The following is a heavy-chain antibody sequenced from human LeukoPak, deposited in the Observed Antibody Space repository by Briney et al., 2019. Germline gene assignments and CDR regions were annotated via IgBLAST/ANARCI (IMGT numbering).Heavy chain of an antibody. V-gene: IGHV3-30*04. CDR1: GFTLNNYA. CDR3: ARENHYNTGGYYDDAFDI. Sequence: PGGSLRLSCAASGFTLNNYAMHWVRQAPGKGLEWVAIMSSGGNKKYYADSVEGRFTFSRDSSDKTLYLQMNSLRPEDTGVYYCARENHYNTGGYYDDAFDIWGHGTMVTVSS. D-gene: IGHD3-22*01. J-gene: IGHJ3*02. CDR2: MSSGGNKK.